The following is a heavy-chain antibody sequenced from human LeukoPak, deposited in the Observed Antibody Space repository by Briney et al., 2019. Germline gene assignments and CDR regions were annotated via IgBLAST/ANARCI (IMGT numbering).Heavy chain of an antibody. V-gene: IGHV4-4*07. D-gene: IGHD3-22*01. CDR1: GGSISSYY. CDR2: IYTSGST. Sequence: SETLSLTCTVSGGSISSYYWSWIRQPPGKGLEWIGRIYTSGSTNYNPSLKSRVTMSVDTSKNQFSLKLSSVTAADTALYYVVIGEDSSGYPGWGQGTMVTVSS. CDR3: VIGEDSSGYPG. J-gene: IGHJ4*02.